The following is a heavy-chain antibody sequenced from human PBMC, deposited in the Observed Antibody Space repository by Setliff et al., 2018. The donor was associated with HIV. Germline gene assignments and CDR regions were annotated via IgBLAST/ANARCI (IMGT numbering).Heavy chain of an antibody. CDR3: ARDWRHGYDLNFDY. J-gene: IGHJ4*02. V-gene: IGHV3-30*04. CDR1: GFTFSSYS. D-gene: IGHD5-12*01. Sequence: SLRLSCSASGFTFSSYSMHWVRQAPGKGLEWVAVISFDGSNKYYADSVKGRFTISRDNAKNSLYLQMNSLRAEDTAMYYCARDWRHGYDLNFDYWGQGTLVTVSS. CDR2: ISFDGSNK.